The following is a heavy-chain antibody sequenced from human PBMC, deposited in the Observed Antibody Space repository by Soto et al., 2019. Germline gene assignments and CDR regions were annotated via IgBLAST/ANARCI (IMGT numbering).Heavy chain of an antibody. CDR2: ITPIFATP. CDR1: GGTFSTSA. J-gene: IGHJ6*02. Sequence: QVQLMQSGAEVKKPGSSVKVSCKASGGTFSTSAISWVRQAPGEGLGWVGGITPIFATPDYAQKFQGRVTITADESTATAYLEPTSLTPDDTAVYYCARDKGRQQLGGNYYYILDLWGQGTAITVSS. D-gene: IGHD3-3*02. CDR3: ARDKGRQQLGGNYYYILDL. V-gene: IGHV1-69*12.